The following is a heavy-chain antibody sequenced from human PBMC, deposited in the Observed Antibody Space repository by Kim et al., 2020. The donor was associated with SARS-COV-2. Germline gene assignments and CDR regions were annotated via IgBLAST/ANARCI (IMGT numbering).Heavy chain of an antibody. V-gene: IGHV3-7*01. CDR2: IKQDGSEK. CDR1: GFTFSSYW. Sequence: GGSLRLSCAASGFTFSSYWMSWVRQAPGKGLEWVANIKQDGSEKYYVDSVKGRFTISRDNAKNSLYLQMNSLRAEDTAVYYCARDPLEWWLRIYYYDMDVWGKGTTVTVSS. J-gene: IGHJ6*03. D-gene: IGHD3-3*01. CDR3: ARDPLEWWLRIYYYDMDV.